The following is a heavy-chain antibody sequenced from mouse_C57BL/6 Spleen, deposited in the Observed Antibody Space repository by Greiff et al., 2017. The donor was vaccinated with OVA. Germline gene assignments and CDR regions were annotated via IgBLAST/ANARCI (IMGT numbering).Heavy chain of an antibody. V-gene: IGHV1-50*01. CDR1: GYTFTSYW. J-gene: IGHJ1*03. CDR3: ASSPRWYFDV. Sequence: VQLQQPGAELVKPGASVKLSCKASGYTFTSYWMQWVKQRPGQGLEWIGEIDPSDSYTNYNQKFKGKATLTVDTSSSTAYMQLSSLTSEDSAVYYCASSPRWYFDVWGTGTTVTVSS. CDR2: IDPSDSYT. D-gene: IGHD6-1*01.